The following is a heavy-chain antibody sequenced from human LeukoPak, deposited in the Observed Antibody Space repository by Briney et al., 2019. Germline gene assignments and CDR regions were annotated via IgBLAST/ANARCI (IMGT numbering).Heavy chain of an antibody. CDR2: IYTSGST. CDR3: ASFPYYYDSSGYYY. J-gene: IGHJ4*02. Sequence: RPSQTLSLTCTVSGGSISSGSYYWSWIRQPAGKGLEWIVRIYTSGSTNYNPSLKSRVTISVDTSKNQFSLKLSSVTAADTAVYYCASFPYYYDSSGYYYWGQGTLVTVSS. D-gene: IGHD3-22*01. V-gene: IGHV4-61*02. CDR1: GGSISSGSYY.